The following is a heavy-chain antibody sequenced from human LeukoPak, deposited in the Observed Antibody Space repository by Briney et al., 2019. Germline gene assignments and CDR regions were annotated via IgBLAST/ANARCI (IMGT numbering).Heavy chain of an antibody. J-gene: IGHJ4*02. D-gene: IGHD6-19*01. V-gene: IGHV3-23*01. Sequence: GGSLRLSCAASGFTFSTYAMSWVRQAPGKGLGWVSAISASGGSTYYADSVKGRFTISRDNSRNTLYLQMNSLRAEDTAVYHCAKEVVGWYDYWGQGTLVTVSS. CDR1: GFTFSTYA. CDR2: ISASGGST. CDR3: AKEVVGWYDY.